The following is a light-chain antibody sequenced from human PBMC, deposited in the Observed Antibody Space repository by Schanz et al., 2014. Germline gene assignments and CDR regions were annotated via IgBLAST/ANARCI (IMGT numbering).Light chain of an antibody. CDR3: CSFASSHVV. J-gene: IGLJ2*01. CDR1: SSDVGNYGL. CDR2: EGS. Sequence: QSALTQPASVSGSPGQSITISCTGTSSDVGNYGLVSWYQLHPGKAPKLIIYEGSQRPSTVSNRFSGSKSDNTASLTISGLQTEDEAHYYCCSFASSHVVFGGGTKLTVL. V-gene: IGLV2-23*01.